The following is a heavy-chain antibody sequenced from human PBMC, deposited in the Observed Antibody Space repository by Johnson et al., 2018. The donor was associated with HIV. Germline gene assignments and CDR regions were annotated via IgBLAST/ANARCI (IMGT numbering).Heavy chain of an antibody. CDR3: ARGEGDYGDNDAFDI. CDR1: GFIFSSYG. CDR2: IWYDGSKK. D-gene: IGHD4-17*01. V-gene: IGHV3-33*08. J-gene: IGHJ3*02. Sequence: QVQLVESGGGVVQPGRSLRLSCAASGFIFSSYGMHWVRQAPGKGLEWVAVIWYDGSKKYYADSVKGRFTISRDNSKNTLYLQMNSLRAEDTAVYYCARGEGDYGDNDAFDIWGQGTMVTVSS.